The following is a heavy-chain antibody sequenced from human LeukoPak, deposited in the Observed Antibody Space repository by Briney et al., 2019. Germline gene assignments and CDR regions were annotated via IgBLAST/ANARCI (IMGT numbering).Heavy chain of an antibody. CDR2: INPNSGGT. D-gene: IGHD4-17*01. CDR3: AREGIGMTTVTIFDY. V-gene: IGHV1-2*02. CDR1: GYTFTGYY. J-gene: IGHJ4*02. Sequence: ASVKVFCKASGYTFTGYYMHWVRQAPGQGLEWMGWINPNSGGTNYAQKFQDRVTMTRDTSISTAYMELSRLRSDDTAVYYCAREGIGMTTVTIFDYWGQGTLVTVSS.